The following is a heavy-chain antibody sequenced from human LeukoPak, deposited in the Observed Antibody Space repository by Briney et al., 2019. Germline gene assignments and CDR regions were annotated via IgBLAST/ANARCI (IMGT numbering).Heavy chain of an antibody. CDR3: ARDKYGDNSNAFDI. CDR1: GFTFSSYW. J-gene: IGHJ3*02. CDR2: IGTDGSRT. D-gene: IGHD4-23*01. Sequence: PGGSLRLSCAASGFTFSSYWMHWVRQVPGKGLVWVSRIGTDGSRTTYADYVQGRFTISRDNAKNTLYLQMNSLRAEGTAVYYCARDKYGDNSNAFDIWGQGTLVTVSS. V-gene: IGHV3-74*01.